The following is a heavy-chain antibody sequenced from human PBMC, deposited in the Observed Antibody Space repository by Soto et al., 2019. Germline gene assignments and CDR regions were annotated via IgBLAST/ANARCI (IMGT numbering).Heavy chain of an antibody. CDR2: IFYPGST. D-gene: IGHD3-3*01. V-gene: IGHV4-31*03. CDR1: GDSIRSGGYY. CDR3: ARLRWSGYVYFDS. J-gene: IGHJ4*02. Sequence: SSETLSLTCTVSGDSIRSGGYYWNWIRQHPGGGLEWIGLIFYPGSTSYNSSLSSRLTISVVTSKNEFSLNLGSVTFADTAVYYCARLRWSGYVYFDSWGQGTPVTVSS.